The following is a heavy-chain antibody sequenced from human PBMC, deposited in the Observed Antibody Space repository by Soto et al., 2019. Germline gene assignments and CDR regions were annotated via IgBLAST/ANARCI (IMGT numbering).Heavy chain of an antibody. CDR1: GFTFSNYW. Sequence: EVHLVDSGGGLVQPGGSLRLSGAGAGFTFSNYWMHWVRQAPGKGREWVSRIDHDGPTDYADSVRGRFTISRDTAENTLYLQMNSLRPEDTAVYYCVRDSHGDYWGQGTLVTVSS. J-gene: IGHJ4*02. CDR2: IDHDGPT. V-gene: IGHV3-74*01. CDR3: VRDSHGDY.